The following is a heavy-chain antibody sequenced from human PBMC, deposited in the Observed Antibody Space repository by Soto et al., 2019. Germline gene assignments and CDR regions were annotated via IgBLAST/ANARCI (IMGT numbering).Heavy chain of an antibody. V-gene: IGHV3-33*01. D-gene: IGHD3-10*01. CDR2: IWYDGSNK. Sequence: VQLVESGGGVVQPGRSLRLSCAASGFTFSSYGMHWVRQAPGKGLEWVAVIWYDGSNKYYADSVKGRFTISRDNSKNTLYLQMNSLRAEDTAVYYCARDRVVDYYGSGSYFDPWGQGTLVTVSS. CDR3: ARDRVVDYYGSGSYFDP. CDR1: GFTFSSYG. J-gene: IGHJ5*02.